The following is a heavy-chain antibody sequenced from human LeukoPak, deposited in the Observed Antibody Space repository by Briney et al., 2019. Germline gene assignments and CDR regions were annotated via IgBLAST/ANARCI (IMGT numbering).Heavy chain of an antibody. D-gene: IGHD5-18*01. CDR3: AKDRGYSYGISEY. J-gene: IGHJ4*02. Sequence: TGGSLRLSCAASGFTFSSYAMSWVRQAPGKGLEWVSTISETGRSTYYADSVKGQFTISRDNSKNTLYLQMNSLRAEDTAVYYCAKDRGYSYGISEYWGQGTLVTVSS. V-gene: IGHV3-23*01. CDR2: ISETGRST. CDR1: GFTFSSYA.